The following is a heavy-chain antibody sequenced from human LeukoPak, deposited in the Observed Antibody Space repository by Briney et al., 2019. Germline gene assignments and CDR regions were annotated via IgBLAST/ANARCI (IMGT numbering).Heavy chain of an antibody. CDR1: GFTFSSYW. J-gene: IGHJ6*03. CDR3: ARELGRYYMDV. V-gene: IGHV3-7*01. Sequence: PGGSLRLSCAASGFTFSSYWMSWVRQAPGKGLEWVANIKQDGSEKYYVDSVKGRFTISRDNAKNSLYLQMNSPRAEDTAVYYCARELGRYYMDVWGKGTTVTVSS. CDR2: IKQDGSEK.